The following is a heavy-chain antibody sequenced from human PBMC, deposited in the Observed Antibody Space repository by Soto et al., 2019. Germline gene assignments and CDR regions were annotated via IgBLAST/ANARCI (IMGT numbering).Heavy chain of an antibody. J-gene: IGHJ6*02. V-gene: IGHV1-18*01. CDR2: ISAYKGNT. CDR1: GYTFTSYG. D-gene: IGHD6-19*01. Sequence: QVQLVQSGAEVKKPGASVKVSCKASGYTFTSYGISWVRQAPGQGLEWMGWISAYKGNTNYPQNLQGRVTMTTDTSTSTAYMVLRSLRSDDTAVYFCAREAVAAIEGVHYYYGMDGWGQGTTVTVSS. CDR3: AREAVAAIEGVHYYYGMDG.